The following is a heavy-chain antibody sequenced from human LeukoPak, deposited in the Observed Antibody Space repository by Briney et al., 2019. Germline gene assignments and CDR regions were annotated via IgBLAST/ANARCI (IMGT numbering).Heavy chain of an antibody. Sequence: PGRSLRLSCAASGFTFSSYGMHWVRQAPGKGLEWVAVIWYDENNKYHADSVKGRFAISSDNSKNTVYLQMNSLRAEDTAVYYCAKDGGSSSPYYFDYWGQGTLVTVSS. CDR3: AKDGGSSSPYYFDY. D-gene: IGHD6-6*01. CDR2: IWYDENNK. V-gene: IGHV3-33*06. CDR1: GFTFSSYG. J-gene: IGHJ4*02.